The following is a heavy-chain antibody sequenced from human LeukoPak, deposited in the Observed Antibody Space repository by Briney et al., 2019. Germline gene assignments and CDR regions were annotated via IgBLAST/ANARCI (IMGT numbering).Heavy chain of an antibody. J-gene: IGHJ6*02. Sequence: GASVKVSCKASGYTFTSYGISWVRQAPGQGLEWMGWISAYNGNTNYAQKLQGRVTVTTDTSTSTAYMELRSLRSDDTAVYYCARDVTMIVVVPTGMDVWGQGTTVTVSS. CDR2: ISAYNGNT. CDR1: GYTFTSYG. CDR3: ARDVTMIVVVPTGMDV. V-gene: IGHV1-18*01. D-gene: IGHD3-22*01.